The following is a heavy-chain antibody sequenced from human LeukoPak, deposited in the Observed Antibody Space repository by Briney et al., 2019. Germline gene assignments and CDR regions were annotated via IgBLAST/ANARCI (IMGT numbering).Heavy chain of an antibody. CDR2: IYTSGST. Sequence: PSETLSLTCTVSGGSISSGSYYWSWIRQPAGKGLEWIGRIYTSGSTNYNPSLKSRVTISVDTSKNQFSLKLSSVTAADTAVYYCARDLGSSSLGYFDYWGQGTLVTVSS. J-gene: IGHJ4*02. CDR1: GGSISSGSYY. D-gene: IGHD6-6*01. V-gene: IGHV4-61*02. CDR3: ARDLGSSSLGYFDY.